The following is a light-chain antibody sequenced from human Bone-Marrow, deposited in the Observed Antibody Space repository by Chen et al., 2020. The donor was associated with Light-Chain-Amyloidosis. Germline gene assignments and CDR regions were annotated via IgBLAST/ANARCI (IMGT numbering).Light chain of an antibody. Sequence: QSALTQPASVSGSPGQSITISCTGTSYDIGGHNFVSWYQQHPGKAPKLIIYDVNNRPSGVSYRFSCSKSGNTASLTISGLQAEDEADYYCTSFGSKSLQTFGGGTKLTVL. CDR1: SYDIGGHNF. CDR3: TSFGSKSLQT. J-gene: IGLJ2*01. V-gene: IGLV2-14*03. CDR2: DVN.